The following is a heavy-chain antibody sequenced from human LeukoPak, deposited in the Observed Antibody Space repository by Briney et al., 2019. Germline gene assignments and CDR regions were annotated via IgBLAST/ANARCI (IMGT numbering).Heavy chain of an antibody. CDR2: IYYIGST. Sequence: SETLSLTCTVSGASISSYYWSWIRQPPGKGLEWIGYIYYIGSTNYNPSLKSRVTISVDTSKNQFSLKLSSVTAADTAVYYCARETYCAADCYSGFDFWGQGTLVTASS. CDR1: GASISSYY. V-gene: IGHV4-59*01. CDR3: ARETYCAADCYSGFDF. J-gene: IGHJ4*02. D-gene: IGHD2-21*02.